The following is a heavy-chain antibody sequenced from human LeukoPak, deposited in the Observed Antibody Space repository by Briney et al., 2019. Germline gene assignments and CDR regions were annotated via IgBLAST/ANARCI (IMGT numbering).Heavy chain of an antibody. Sequence: SVKVSCKASGGTFSSYAISWVRQAPGQGLEWMGGIIPIFGTANYAQKFQGRVTITADESTSTAYMELSSLRSEDTAVYYCASLFYDILTGSYYYGMDVWGKGTTVSVSS. CDR2: IIPIFGTA. CDR1: GGTFSSYA. V-gene: IGHV1-69*13. D-gene: IGHD3-9*01. CDR3: ASLFYDILTGSYYYGMDV. J-gene: IGHJ6*04.